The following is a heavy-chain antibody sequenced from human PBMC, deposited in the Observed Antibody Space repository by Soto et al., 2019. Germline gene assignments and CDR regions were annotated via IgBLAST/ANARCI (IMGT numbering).Heavy chain of an antibody. Sequence: PSETLSLTCTVSSGSISTYYWSWIRQPPGKGLEWIGYIYYTGSTNYNPSLKTRVAISMDTPKNQFSLNLSSVTAADTAVYYCAGAPNGPFLAFWGLGTLVTVSS. CDR1: SGSISTYY. CDR3: AGAPNGPFLAF. J-gene: IGHJ4*02. V-gene: IGHV4-59*01. D-gene: IGHD3-3*01. CDR2: IYYTGST.